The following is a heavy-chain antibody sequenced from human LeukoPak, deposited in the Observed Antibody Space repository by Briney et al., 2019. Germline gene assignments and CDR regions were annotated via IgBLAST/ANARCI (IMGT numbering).Heavy chain of an antibody. CDR1: GYTFTGYY. CDR3: ARDRGIAVAGTIVWYYYYCRDV. J-gene: IGHJ6*02. Sequence: ASVKVSCKASGYTFTGYYMHWARQAPGQGLERMGRINPNSGGTNYAQKFQGRVTMTRDTSISTAYKELSRLRSDDTAVYYCARDRGIAVAGTIVWYYYYCRDVWGQGTTVTVSS. D-gene: IGHD6-19*01. CDR2: INPNSGGT. V-gene: IGHV1-2*06.